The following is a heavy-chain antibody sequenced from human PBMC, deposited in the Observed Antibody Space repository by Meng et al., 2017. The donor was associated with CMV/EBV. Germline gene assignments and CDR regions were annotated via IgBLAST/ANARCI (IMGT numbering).Heavy chain of an antibody. D-gene: IGHD5-18*01. CDR2: IYSGGST. CDR3: ASGTAMELGFDY. J-gene: IGHJ4*02. CDR1: GFTVSSHY. V-gene: IGHV3-53*01. Sequence: GESLKISCAASGFTVSSHYMSWVRQAPGKGLEWVSVIYSGGSTYYADSVKGRFTISRDNSKNTLYLQMNSLRAEDTAVYYCASGTAMELGFDYWGQGTLVTVSS.